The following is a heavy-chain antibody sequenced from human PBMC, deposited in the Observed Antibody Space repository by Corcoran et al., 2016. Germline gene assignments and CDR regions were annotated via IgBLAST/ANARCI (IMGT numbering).Heavy chain of an antibody. CDR3: ARDCEVYCSGGSFYSSVY. CDR1: GYTFTSYY. D-gene: IGHD2-15*01. V-gene: IGHV1-46*01. J-gene: IGHJ4*02. Sequence: QVQLVQSGAEVKKPGASVKVSCKASGYTFTSYYMHGVRQAPGQGLEWMGIINPSGCSTSYAQKCQGRVTMTRDTSTSTVYMELCSLRSEVTAVDYCARDCEVYCSGGSFYSSVYWRQGTLVTVSS. CDR2: INPSGCST.